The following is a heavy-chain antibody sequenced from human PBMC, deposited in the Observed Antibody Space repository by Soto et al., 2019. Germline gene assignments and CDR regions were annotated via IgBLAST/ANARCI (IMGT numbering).Heavy chain of an antibody. D-gene: IGHD1-1*01. CDR2: IYYTGRT. CDR3: ARGPEQFQLLWPFALSYFNS. Sequence: VQLQESGPRLVKPSQTLSLTRSVSGDSINNGYYWTWIRQHPGKGLEWIGYIYYTGRTSYNPSLKSRLTISLDTSQKQFSLNLTSVTAADTAVYFCARGPEQFQLLWPFALSYFNSWGQGILVTVSS. CDR1: GDSINNGYY. J-gene: IGHJ4*02. V-gene: IGHV4-31*03.